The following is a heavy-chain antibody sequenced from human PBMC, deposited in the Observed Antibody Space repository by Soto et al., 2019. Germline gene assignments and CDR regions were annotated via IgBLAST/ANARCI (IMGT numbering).Heavy chain of an antibody. Sequence: EVQLVQSGAEVKKPGESLKISCKGSGYSFTSYWIGWVRQMPGKGLEWMGIIYPGDSDTRYSPSFQGQVTISADKYISTAYLQWSSLKASDTAMYYCARRGQIAVAAYYYYGMDVWGQGTTVTVSS. CDR3: ARRGQIAVAAYYYYGMDV. J-gene: IGHJ6*02. CDR2: IYPGDSDT. D-gene: IGHD6-19*01. V-gene: IGHV5-51*01. CDR1: GYSFTSYW.